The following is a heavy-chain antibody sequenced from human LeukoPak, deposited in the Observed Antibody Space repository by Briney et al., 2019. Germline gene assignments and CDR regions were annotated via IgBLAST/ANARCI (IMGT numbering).Heavy chain of an antibody. Sequence: PGGSLRLSCAASGFTFSSYGMHWVRQAPGKGLEWVAFIRYDGSNKYYADSVKGRFTISRDNSKNALYLQMNSLRAEDTAVYYCANQSAAIGSWFDPWGQGTLVTVSS. D-gene: IGHD2-2*01. CDR3: ANQSAAIGSWFDP. CDR2: IRYDGSNK. J-gene: IGHJ5*02. CDR1: GFTFSSYG. V-gene: IGHV3-30*02.